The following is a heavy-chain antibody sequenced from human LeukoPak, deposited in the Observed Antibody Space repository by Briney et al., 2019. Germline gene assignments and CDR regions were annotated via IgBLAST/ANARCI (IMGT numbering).Heavy chain of an antibody. D-gene: IGHD6-19*01. CDR3: ARDPPIAVAGRGRAFYYYGMDV. J-gene: IGHJ6*04. V-gene: IGHV1-69*06. CDR1: GGTFSSYA. CDR2: IILIFGKA. Sequence: SVKVSCKASGGTFSSYAISWVRQAPGQGHEWVGGIILIFGKANYAQKFQGRVTITADKSTSTAYMELNSLISEDTAVYYCARDPPIAVAGRGRAFYYYGMDVWGKGTTVTVSS.